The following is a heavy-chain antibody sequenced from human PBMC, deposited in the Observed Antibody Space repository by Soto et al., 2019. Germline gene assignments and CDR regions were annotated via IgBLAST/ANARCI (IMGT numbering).Heavy chain of an antibody. V-gene: IGHV3-23*01. CDR1: GFTFNNYA. Sequence: GRSLRLSCTASGFTFNNYAMSWVRQAQGKGLEWVSVISGGGANTFYADSVKGRFTISRDNSKNTLYLQLSTLRADDTAVYYCAKDFLGTSPPFYFDYWGQGTIVTVSS. CDR3: AKDFLGTSPPFYFDY. D-gene: IGHD3-3*01. CDR2: ISGGGANT. J-gene: IGHJ4*02.